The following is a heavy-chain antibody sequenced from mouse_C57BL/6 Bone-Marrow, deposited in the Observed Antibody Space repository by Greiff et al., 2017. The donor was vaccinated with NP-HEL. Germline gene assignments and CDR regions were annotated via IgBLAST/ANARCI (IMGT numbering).Heavy chain of an antibody. CDR2: IDPENGDT. Sequence: VQLQQSGAELVRPGASVKLSCTASGFNIKDDYMHWVKQRPEQGLEWIGWIDPENGDTEYASKFQGKATITADTSSNTAYLQLSSLTSEDTAVDYCTTFTVAPYYCDYWGQGTTLTVSS. D-gene: IGHD1-1*01. J-gene: IGHJ2*01. CDR3: TTFTVAPYYCDY. CDR1: GFNIKDDY. V-gene: IGHV14-4*01.